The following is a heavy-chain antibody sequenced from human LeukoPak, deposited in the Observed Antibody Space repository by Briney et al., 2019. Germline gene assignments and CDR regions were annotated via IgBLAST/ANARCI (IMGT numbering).Heavy chain of an antibody. CDR2: IYHSGTT. V-gene: IGHV4-38-2*02. D-gene: IGHD3-10*01. CDR3: ARDRGEAATDY. J-gene: IGHJ4*02. CDR1: GYSISSGYY. Sequence: SETLSLTCTVSGYSISSGYYWGWIRQPPGKSLEWLGIIYHSGTTYYNPSLKSRVTISVDTSKNRFSLNLNSVTAADTAVYYCARDRGEAATDYWGQGTLVTVSS.